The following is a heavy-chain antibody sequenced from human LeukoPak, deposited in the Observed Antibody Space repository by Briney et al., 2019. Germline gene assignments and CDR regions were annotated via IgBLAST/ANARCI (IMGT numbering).Heavy chain of an antibody. D-gene: IGHD3-10*02. CDR1: GFTFSSYA. J-gene: IGHJ6*04. CDR3: AELGITMIGGV. Sequence: GGSLRLSCAASGFTFSSYAMHRVRQAPGKGLEYVSAISSNGGSTYYANSVKGRFTISRGNSKNSLYLQMNSLRAEDTAVYYCAELGITMIGGVWGKGTTVTISS. V-gene: IGHV3-64*01. CDR2: ISSNGGST.